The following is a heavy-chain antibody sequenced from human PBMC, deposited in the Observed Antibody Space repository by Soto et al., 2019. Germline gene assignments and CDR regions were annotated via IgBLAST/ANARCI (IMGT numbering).Heavy chain of an antibody. CDR2: ISADGAII. J-gene: IGHJ4*02. D-gene: IGHD3-3*01. CDR3: AILAC. Sequence: GPLRLSCAASVYTLSNYVMYWVRQAPGKGLECVAVISADGAIIQYEASVRGRFTISRDNSKNTLHLQMISLRAEDTAVYFCAILACWGQGTLVPVSS. V-gene: IGHV3-30*03. CDR1: VYTLSNYV.